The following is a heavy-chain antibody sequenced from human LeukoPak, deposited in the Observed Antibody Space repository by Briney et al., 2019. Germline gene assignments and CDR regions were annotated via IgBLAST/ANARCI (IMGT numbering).Heavy chain of an antibody. J-gene: IGHJ4*02. CDR2: IYPGDSDT. V-gene: IGHV5-51*01. Sequence: GESLKISCKGSGYSFTSYWIGWVRQMPGKGLEWMGIIYPGDSDTRYSPSFQGQVTISADKSISTAHLQWGSLKASDTAIYYCARTYSSASIDYWGRGTLVTVSS. CDR3: ARTYSSASIDY. D-gene: IGHD6-25*01. CDR1: GYSFTSYW.